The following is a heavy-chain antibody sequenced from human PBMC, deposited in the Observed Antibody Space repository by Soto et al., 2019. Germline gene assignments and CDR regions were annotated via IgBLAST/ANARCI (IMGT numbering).Heavy chain of an antibody. V-gene: IGHV3-74*01. CDR3: AFSQYSSSFHY. CDR2: INSAGSST. J-gene: IGHJ4*02. Sequence: GGSLRLSCAASGFTFSSYWMHWVRQAPGKGLVWVSRINSAGSSTSYADSVKGRFTISRDNAKNTLYLQMNSLRAEDTAVYYCAFSQYSSSFHYWGQGTLVTVS. CDR1: GFTFSSYW. D-gene: IGHD6-6*01.